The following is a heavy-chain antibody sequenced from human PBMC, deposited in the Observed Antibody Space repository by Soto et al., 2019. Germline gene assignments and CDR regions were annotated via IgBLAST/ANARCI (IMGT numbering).Heavy chain of an antibody. J-gene: IGHJ6*02. CDR2: ISAYDDNT. Sequence: QAQLVQSGPEVKKPGASVKVSCKASGYRFTSYGISWVRQAPGQGLEWLGWISAYDDNTKYAQTLQVRVSMSTDTSTNTAYMELRSLRSDDTAMYYCARGGYYDSSGSRNYHYYGMNVWGQGTTVTVSS. V-gene: IGHV1-18*01. CDR1: GYRFTSYG. CDR3: ARGGYYDSSGSRNYHYYGMNV. D-gene: IGHD3-22*01.